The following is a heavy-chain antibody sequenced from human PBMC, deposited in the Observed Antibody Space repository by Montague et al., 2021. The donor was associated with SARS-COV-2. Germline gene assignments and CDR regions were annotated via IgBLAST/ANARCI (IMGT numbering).Heavy chain of an antibody. Sequence: SETLSLTCTVSGGSISGSSYYWGWIRQPPGKGLEWIGSIYYSGSTYYDPSLKSRVTISVDTSKNQFSLKPSSVTAADTAVYYCARFPTSYYYDSKAAPATPDAFDIWGQGTMVTVSS. CDR3: ARFPTSYYYDSKAAPATPDAFDI. V-gene: IGHV4-39*01. D-gene: IGHD3-22*01. CDR1: GGSISGSSYY. J-gene: IGHJ3*02. CDR2: IYYSGST.